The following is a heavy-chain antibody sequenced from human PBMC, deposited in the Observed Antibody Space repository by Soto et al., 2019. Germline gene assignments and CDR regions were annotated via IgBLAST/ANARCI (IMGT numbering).Heavy chain of an antibody. CDR2: ITNNGVSA. CDR3: AKEISVVVGRFDY. V-gene: IGHV3-23*01. J-gene: IGHJ4*02. Sequence: PGGSLRLSCVASGFTFSNYAMGWVRQAPGKGLEWVSGITNNGVSASYAASVRGRFTISRDSSTNTLYLQMNSLTAEDTAIYFCAKEISVVVGRFDYWGQGTLVTVSS. D-gene: IGHD2-21*01. CDR1: GFTFSNYA.